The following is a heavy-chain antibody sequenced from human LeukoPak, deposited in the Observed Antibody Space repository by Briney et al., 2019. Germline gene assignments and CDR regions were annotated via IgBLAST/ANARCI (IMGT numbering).Heavy chain of an antibody. CDR1: GGSFSGYY. Sequence: SETLSLTCAVYGGSFSGYYWSWIRQPPGKGLEWIGEINHSGSTNYNPSLKSRVTISVDTSKNQFSLKLSSVTAADTAVYYCARVGILTGYHWGQGTLVTVSS. V-gene: IGHV4-34*01. D-gene: IGHD3-9*01. CDR2: INHSGST. CDR3: ARVGILTGYH. J-gene: IGHJ5*02.